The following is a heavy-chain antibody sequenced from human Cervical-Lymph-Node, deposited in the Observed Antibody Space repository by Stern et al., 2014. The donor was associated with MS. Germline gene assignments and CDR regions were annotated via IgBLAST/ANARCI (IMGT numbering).Heavy chain of an antibody. D-gene: IGHD3-10*01. CDR3: ATGAGDNWFDP. CDR1: GD. J-gene: IGHJ5*02. CDR2: SSRPGGTA. Sequence: QVQLVESGADVKKPGSSVRVSCKASGDISWLRQAPGQGLEYMASSSRPGGTAHYTQRFQGRRTITADKATNTPAMELSSLRSDDTAIYYCATGAGDNWFDPWGQGTLVSVSS. V-gene: IGHV1-69*06.